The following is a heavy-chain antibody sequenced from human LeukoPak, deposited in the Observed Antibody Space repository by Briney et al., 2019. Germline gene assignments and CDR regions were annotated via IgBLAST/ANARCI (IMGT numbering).Heavy chain of an antibody. CDR1: GVSISSYY. J-gene: IGHJ4*02. Sequence: SETLSLTCTVSGVSISSYYWSWIRQPPGKGLEWIGYIFYSGNTIYNPSLRSRVTISADTSKNHFSQRLRSVTAADTAVYYCARLAAISGSDYPDDWGQGTLVTVSS. V-gene: IGHV4-59*08. D-gene: IGHD1-26*01. CDR3: ARLAAISGSDYPDD. CDR2: IFYSGNT.